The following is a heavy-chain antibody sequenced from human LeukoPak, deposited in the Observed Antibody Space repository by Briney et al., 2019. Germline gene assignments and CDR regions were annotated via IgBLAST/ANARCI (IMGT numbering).Heavy chain of an antibody. CDR2: IYSGGST. J-gene: IGHJ4*02. V-gene: IGHV3-53*01. CDR1: GFTVSSNY. Sequence: PGGSLRLSCAASGFTVSSNYMSWVRQAPGKGLEWVSVIYSGGSTYYVDSVKGRFTISRDNSKNTLYLQMNTLRAEDTAVYYCASLEGTTYYDYWGQGTLVTVSS. CDR3: ASLEGTTYYDY. D-gene: IGHD1-7*01.